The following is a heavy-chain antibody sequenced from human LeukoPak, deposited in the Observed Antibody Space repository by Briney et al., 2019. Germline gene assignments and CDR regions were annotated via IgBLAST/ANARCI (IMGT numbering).Heavy chain of an antibody. CDR2: IYPGDSDT. J-gene: IGHJ5*02. V-gene: IGHV5-51*01. CDR3: ARHVLKSGWQQLGWFDP. D-gene: IGHD6-13*01. Sequence: GESLKISCKGSGYSFTSYWIGWVRQMPGKGLEWMGIIYPGDSDTRYSPSFQGQVTISADKSISTAYLQWSSLKASDAAMYYCARHVLKSGWQQLGWFDPWGQGTLVTVSS. CDR1: GYSFTSYW.